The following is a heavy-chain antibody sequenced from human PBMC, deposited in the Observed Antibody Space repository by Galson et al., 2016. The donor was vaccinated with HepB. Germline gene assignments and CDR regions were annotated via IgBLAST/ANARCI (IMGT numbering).Heavy chain of an antibody. V-gene: IGHV3-53*01. Sequence: SLRLSCAASGFSVSRNYIGWVRQAPGKGLEWVSLIYSAGSTYYADSVQGRFIISRDNSKNTLYLQMNSLRVEDTAVYSGAKGYSSWRRFFDYWGRGILVTVSS. CDR2: IYSAGST. CDR1: GFSVSRNY. J-gene: IGHJ4*02. D-gene: IGHD3-16*02. CDR3: AKGYSSWRRFFDY.